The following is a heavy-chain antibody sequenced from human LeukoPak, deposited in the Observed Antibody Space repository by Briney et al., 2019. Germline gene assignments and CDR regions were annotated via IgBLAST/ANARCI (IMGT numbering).Heavy chain of an antibody. J-gene: IGHJ4*02. CDR2: INTNTGNP. D-gene: IGHD3-22*01. Sequence: ASVTVSFKASGYTFTSYAMNWVRQAPGQGLEWMGWINTNTGNPTYAQGFTGRFVFSLDTSVSTAYLQISSLKAEDTAVYYCARDLYYYDSSGYDYWGQGTLVTVSS. CDR1: GYTFTSYA. CDR3: ARDLYYYDSSGYDY. V-gene: IGHV7-4-1*02.